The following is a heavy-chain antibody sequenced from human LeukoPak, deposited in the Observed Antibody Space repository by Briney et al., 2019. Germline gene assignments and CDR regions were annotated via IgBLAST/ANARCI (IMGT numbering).Heavy chain of an antibody. V-gene: IGHV4-39*01. D-gene: IGHD5-18*01. CDR1: GGSISSSTYY. CDR2: IYYSRNT. CDR3: ATRGYSYGYLYYLDY. Sequence: SETLSLTCTVSGGSISSSTYYWGWIRQPPGKGLEWIGSIYYSRNTNYNPSLKSRVTISVDTSKNQFSLNLSSVTAADTAVYYCATRGYSYGYLYYLDYWGQGTLVTVSS. J-gene: IGHJ4*02.